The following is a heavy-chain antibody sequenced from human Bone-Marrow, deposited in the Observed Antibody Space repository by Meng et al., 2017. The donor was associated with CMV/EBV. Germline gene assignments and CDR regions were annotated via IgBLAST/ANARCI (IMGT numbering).Heavy chain of an antibody. CDR1: GFTVSSNY. D-gene: IGHD2-2*01. Sequence: GESLKISCAASGFTVSSNYMSWVRQAPGKGLEWVSVIYSGGSTYYADSVKGRFTISRDNSKNTLYLQMNSLRAEDTAVYYCARVEFVLVPATRGKSWFDPWGQGILVTVSS. CDR2: IYSGGST. J-gene: IGHJ5*02. V-gene: IGHV3-53*05. CDR3: ARVEFVLVPATRGKSWFDP.